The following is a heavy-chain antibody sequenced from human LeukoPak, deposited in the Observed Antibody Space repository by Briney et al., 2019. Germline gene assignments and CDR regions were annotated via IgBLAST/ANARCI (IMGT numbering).Heavy chain of an antibody. CDR2: ISSSSSYI. Sequence: PGGSLRLSCAASGFTFSSYSMNWVRQAPGKGLEWVSSISSSSSYIYYADSVKGRFTISRDNAKNSLYLQMNSLRAEDTAVYYCAKTPTGVVISYYMDVWGKGTTVTVSS. CDR3: AKTPTGVVISYYMDV. J-gene: IGHJ6*03. CDR1: GFTFSSYS. V-gene: IGHV3-21*04. D-gene: IGHD3-3*01.